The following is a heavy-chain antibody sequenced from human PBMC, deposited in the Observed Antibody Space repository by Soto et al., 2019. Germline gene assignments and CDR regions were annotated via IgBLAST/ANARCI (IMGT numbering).Heavy chain of an antibody. V-gene: IGHV3-21*01. CDR1: GFTFSSYS. CDR2: INSSSSYI. Sequence: EVQLVESGGGLVKPGGSLRLSCAASGFTFSSYSMNWVRQAPGKGLEWVSSINSSSSYIYYADSVKGRFTISRDNAKNPLYLQMNNLRAEGRAVYCCARTRSGLLDYWGQGTLVTVSS. J-gene: IGHJ4*02. D-gene: IGHD3-10*01. CDR3: ARTRSGLLDY.